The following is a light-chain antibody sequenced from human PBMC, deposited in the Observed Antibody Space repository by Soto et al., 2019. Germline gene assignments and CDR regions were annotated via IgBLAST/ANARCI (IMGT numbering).Light chain of an antibody. CDR2: DNS. CDR3: QVWDNVDDHIYV. J-gene: IGLJ1*01. Sequence: SYELTQPPSVSVAPGQTATISCGENNIDSRTVHWYQQKPGQAPLLVVYDNSFRPSGIPNRFSGSNSGNTATLTIGRVEAGDEADYYCQVWDNVDDHIYVFGTGTRSPS. V-gene: IGLV3-21*02. CDR1: NIDSRT.